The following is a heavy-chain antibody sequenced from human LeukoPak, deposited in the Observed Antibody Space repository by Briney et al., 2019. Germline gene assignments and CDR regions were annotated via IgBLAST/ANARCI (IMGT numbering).Heavy chain of an antibody. CDR1: GYTFTGYY. Sequence: ASVKVSCKASGYTFTGYYMHWVRRAPGQGLEWMGWINPNSGGTNYAQKFQGRVTMTRDTSISTAYMELSRLRSDDTAVYYCARPYYDFWSGYYTGGRYRLDYWGQGTLVTVSS. D-gene: IGHD3-3*01. J-gene: IGHJ4*02. CDR3: ARPYYDFWSGYYTGGRYRLDY. V-gene: IGHV1-2*02. CDR2: INPNSGGT.